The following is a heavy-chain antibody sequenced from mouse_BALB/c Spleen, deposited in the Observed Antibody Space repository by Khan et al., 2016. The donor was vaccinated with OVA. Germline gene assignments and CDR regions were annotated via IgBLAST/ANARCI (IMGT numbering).Heavy chain of an antibody. CDR1: GYTFNSYY. J-gene: IGHJ3*01. CDR3: TRGGYCGFAY. CDR2: INPSNGGT. V-gene: IGHV1S81*02. D-gene: IGHD2-14*01. Sequence: QVQLQQSGAELVKPGASVKLSCKASGYTFNSYYMYWVKQRPGQGLEWIGEINPSNGGTNFNEKFKSKATLTVDKSSSTAYMQLSSLTSEDSAVYCGTRGGYCGFAYWGQGTLVTVSA.